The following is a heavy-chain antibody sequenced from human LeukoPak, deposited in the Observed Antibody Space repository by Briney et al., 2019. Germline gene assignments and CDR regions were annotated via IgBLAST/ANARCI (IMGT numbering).Heavy chain of an antibody. CDR1: GYTLTELS. J-gene: IGHJ4*02. CDR2: FDPEDGET. Sequence: ASVKVSCKVSGYTLTELSMHWVRQAPGKGLEWMGGFDPEDGETIYAQKFQGRVTMTEDTSTDTAYMELSSLRSEDTAVYYCARVVGWLRASDYWGQGTLVTVSS. CDR3: ARVVGWLRASDY. D-gene: IGHD5-12*01. V-gene: IGHV1-24*01.